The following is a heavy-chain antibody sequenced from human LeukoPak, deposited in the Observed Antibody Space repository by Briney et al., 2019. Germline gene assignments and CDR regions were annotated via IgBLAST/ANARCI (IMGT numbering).Heavy chain of an antibody. CDR2: MNPNSGNT. D-gene: IGHD6-13*01. J-gene: IGHJ4*02. V-gene: IGHV1-8*01. CDR3: ARLRKAVQQLSF. CDR1: GYTFTRYD. Sequence: ASVKVSCKASGYTFTRYDINWVRQATGQGLEWMGWMNPNSGNTGYAQKFQGRVTMTRNTSISTAYMELSSLRSEDTAVYYCARLRKAVQQLSFWGQGTLVTVSS.